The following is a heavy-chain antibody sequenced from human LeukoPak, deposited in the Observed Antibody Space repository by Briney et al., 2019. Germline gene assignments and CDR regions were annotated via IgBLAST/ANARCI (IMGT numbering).Heavy chain of an antibody. Sequence: GGSLRLSCAASGFTFSSYAMSWVRQAPGKGLEWVSAISGSGGSTYYADSVKGRFTISRDNSKNTLYLQMNSLRAEDTAVYYCAKDRYYDSSGYPSNGFDYWGQGTLVTVSS. CDR3: AKDRYYDSSGYPSNGFDY. J-gene: IGHJ4*02. D-gene: IGHD3-22*01. CDR2: ISGSGGST. V-gene: IGHV3-23*01. CDR1: GFTFSSYA.